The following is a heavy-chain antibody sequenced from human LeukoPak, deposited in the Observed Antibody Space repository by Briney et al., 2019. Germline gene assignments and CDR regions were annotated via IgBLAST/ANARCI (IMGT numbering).Heavy chain of an antibody. D-gene: IGHD6-13*01. V-gene: IGHV5-51*01. CDR3: ARHLIAAAGDNWFDP. CDR1: GYSFTSYW. J-gene: IGHJ5*02. Sequence: GESLNISCKGSGYSFTSYWIGWVRQMPGKGLEWMGIIYPGDSVTRYGPSFQGQVTISADKSISTAYLQWSSLKASDTAMYCCARHLIAAAGDNWFDPWGQGNLVTVSS. CDR2: IYPGDSVT.